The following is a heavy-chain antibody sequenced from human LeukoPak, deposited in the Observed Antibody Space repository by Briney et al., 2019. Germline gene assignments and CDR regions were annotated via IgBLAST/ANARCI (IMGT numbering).Heavy chain of an antibody. D-gene: IGHD1-26*01. CDR3: ARDQEAYSGSYSAFDI. V-gene: IGHV1-3*01. CDR2: INAGNGNT. Sequence: ASVKVSCKASGYTFTSYAMHWVRQAPGQRLEWMGWINAGNGNTKYSQKLQGRVTMTTDTSTSTAYMELRSLRSDDTAVYYCARDQEAYSGSYSAFDIWGQGTVVTVSS. J-gene: IGHJ3*02. CDR1: GYTFTSYA.